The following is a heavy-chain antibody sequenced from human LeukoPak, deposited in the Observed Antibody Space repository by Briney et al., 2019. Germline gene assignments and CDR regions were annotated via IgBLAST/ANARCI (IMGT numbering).Heavy chain of an antibody. J-gene: IGHJ4*02. V-gene: IGHV3-7*01. CDR2: IKQDGSEK. D-gene: IGHD4-17*01. CDR3: ARMAHFGDYLLDY. CDR1: GFTFSSYW. Sequence: GGSLRLSCAASGFTFSSYWMSWVRQAPGKGLEWVASIKQDGSEKYYVDSVKGRSTISRDNAKNSLYLQMNSLRAEDTAVYYCARMAHFGDYLLDYWGQGALVTVSS.